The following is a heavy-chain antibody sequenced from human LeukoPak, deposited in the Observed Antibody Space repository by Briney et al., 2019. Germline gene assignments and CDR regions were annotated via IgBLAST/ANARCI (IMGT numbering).Heavy chain of an antibody. V-gene: IGHV3-21*04. CDR2: ISSSSSYI. J-gene: IGHJ1*01. CDR3: AKDRGSYAEYFQH. D-gene: IGHD1-26*01. CDR1: GFTFSSYS. Sequence: GGSLRLSCAASGFTFSSYSMNWVRQAPGKGLEWVSSISSSSSYIYYADSVKGRFTISRDNSKNTLYLQMNSLRAEDTAVYYCAKDRGSYAEYFQHWGQGTLVTVSS.